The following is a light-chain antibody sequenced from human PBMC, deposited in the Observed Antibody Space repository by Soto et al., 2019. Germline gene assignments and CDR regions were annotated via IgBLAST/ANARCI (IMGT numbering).Light chain of an antibody. CDR2: EVS. J-gene: IGLJ1*01. CDR1: SSDVGGYNY. Sequence: QSALTQPASVSGSPGQSITISCTGTSSDVGGYNYVSWYQQHPGKAPKLMIYEVSNRPSGVSNRFSGSKSGNTASLTISGLQAEDEADYYCSSYTSSSTLRVFGTGTKV. V-gene: IGLV2-14*01. CDR3: SSYTSSSTLRV.